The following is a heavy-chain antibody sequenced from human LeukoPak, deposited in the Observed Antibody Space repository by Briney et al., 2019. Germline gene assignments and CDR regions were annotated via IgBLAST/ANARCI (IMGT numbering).Heavy chain of an antibody. V-gene: IGHV3-23*01. D-gene: IGHD3-22*01. CDR2: ISGSGGST. CDR1: GFTFSSYA. J-gene: IGHJ3*02. CDR3: AKDLDYYDSSGYSI. Sequence: GGSLRLSCAASGFTFSSYAMSWVRQAPGEGLEWVSAISGSGGSTYYADSVKGRFTISRDNSKNTLYLQMNSLRAEDTAVYYCAKDLDYYDSSGYSIWGQGTMVTVSS.